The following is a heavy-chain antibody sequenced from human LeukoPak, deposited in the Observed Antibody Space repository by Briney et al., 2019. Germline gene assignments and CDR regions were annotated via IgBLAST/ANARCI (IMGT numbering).Heavy chain of an antibody. CDR2: IRYDGSNK. D-gene: IGHD3-10*01. CDR1: GFTFSSYG. CDR3: ARRGRGTILTGPYYFDY. V-gene: IGHV3-30*02. J-gene: IGHJ4*02. Sequence: GGSLRLSCAASGFTFSSYGMHWVRQAPGKGLEWVAFIRYDGSNKYYADSVKGRFTISRDNSKNTLYLQMNSLRAEDTAAYYCARRGRGTILTGPYYFDYWGQGTLVTVSS.